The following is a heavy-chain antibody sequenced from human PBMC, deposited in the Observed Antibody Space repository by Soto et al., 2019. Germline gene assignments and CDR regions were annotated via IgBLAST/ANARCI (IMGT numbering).Heavy chain of an antibody. J-gene: IGHJ2*01. CDR2: INSDATTT. CDR3: ARVTYGVNIYFDL. Sequence: EVQLVESGGGLVQPGGSLRLSCAASGFTFSTYWMHWVRQVPGKGLLWVSRINSDATTTTYADSVQGRFTISRDNAKDTLFLQMDRLRVEDTALYYCARVTYGVNIYFDLWGRGTLVTVSS. CDR1: GFTFSTYW. D-gene: IGHD4-17*01. V-gene: IGHV3-74*01.